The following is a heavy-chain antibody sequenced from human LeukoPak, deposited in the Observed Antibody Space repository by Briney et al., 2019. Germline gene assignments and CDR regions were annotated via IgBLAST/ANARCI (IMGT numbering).Heavy chain of an antibody. J-gene: IGHJ4*02. CDR2: IYSSGST. Sequence: PSETLSLTCTVSGGSISSHYWSWIRQPAGKGLEWIGRIYSSGSTNYNPSLKSRVTMSVDTSKNQFSLKLSSVTAADTAVYYCARGPISTGWYTFDYWGQGTLVTVSS. CDR3: ARGPISTGWYTFDY. V-gene: IGHV4-4*07. CDR1: GGSISSHY. D-gene: IGHD6-19*01.